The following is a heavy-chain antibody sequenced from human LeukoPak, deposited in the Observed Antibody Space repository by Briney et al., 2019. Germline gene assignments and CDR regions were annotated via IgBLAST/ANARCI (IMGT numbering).Heavy chain of an antibody. CDR1: GGSISSSNW. J-gene: IGHJ4*02. CDR3: ARDDYGDPLDY. V-gene: IGHV4-4*02. CDR2: IYHSGST. D-gene: IGHD4/OR15-4a*01. Sequence: PSGTLSLTCAVSGGSISSSNWWSWVRQPPGKGLEWIGEIYHSGSTNYNPSLKSRVTISLDTSKNQFSLKLNSVTAADTAVYYCARDDYGDPLDYWGQGTLITVSS.